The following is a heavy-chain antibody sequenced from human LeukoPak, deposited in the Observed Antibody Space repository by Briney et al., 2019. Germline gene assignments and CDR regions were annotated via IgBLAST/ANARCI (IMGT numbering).Heavy chain of an antibody. V-gene: IGHV3-66*01. CDR1: GFTVSTNY. D-gene: IGHD4-17*01. CDR3: ARGSYGDYVGVDY. CDR2: IYAGGST. J-gene: IGHJ4*02. Sequence: GGSLRLSCAASGFTVSTNYMSWVRQAPGKGLEWVSLIYAGGSTYHADSVKGRFTISRDNSKSTLYLQMNSLRAEDTAVYYCARGSYGDYVGVDYWGQGTLVTVSS.